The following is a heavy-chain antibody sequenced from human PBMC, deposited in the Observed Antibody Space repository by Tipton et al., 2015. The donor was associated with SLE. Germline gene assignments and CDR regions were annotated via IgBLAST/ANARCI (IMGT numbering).Heavy chain of an antibody. CDR1: GGSISSYY. V-gene: IGHV4-39*07. D-gene: IGHD4-17*01. J-gene: IGHJ4*02. CDR3: ATLAVTSAPYFDY. Sequence: LRLSCTVSGGSISSYYWAWIRQPPGKGLEWIGNIYYSGSTYYNPSLKSRVTISVDTSKNQFSLKLSSVTAADTAVYYCATLAVTSAPYFDYWGQGTLVTVSS. CDR2: IYYSGST.